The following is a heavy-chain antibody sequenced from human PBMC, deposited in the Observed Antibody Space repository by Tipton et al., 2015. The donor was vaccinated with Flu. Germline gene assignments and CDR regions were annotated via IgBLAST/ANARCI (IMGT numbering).Heavy chain of an antibody. D-gene: IGHD6-19*01. J-gene: IGHJ4*02. CDR1: GYSIRSPHY. V-gene: IGHV4-38-2*01. CDR3: ARPISLAVAGPFDY. Sequence: TLSLTCDVSGYSIRSPHYWGWIRQFPGKGLEWIGSIFHSGSTYYNPSLRSRVTISVDTSKSQFSLKLSSLTAADTAVYYCARPISLAVAGPFDYWGQGTLVTVSS. CDR2: IFHSGST.